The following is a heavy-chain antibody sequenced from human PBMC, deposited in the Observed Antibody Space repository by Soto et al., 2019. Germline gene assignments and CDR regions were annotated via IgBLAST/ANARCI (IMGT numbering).Heavy chain of an antibody. D-gene: IGHD2-2*01. CDR2: ISGSGGST. J-gene: IGHJ4*02. CDR3: AKDRGIDIVVVPAEIDY. Sequence: PGGSLRLSCAASGFTFSSYAMSWVRQAPGKGLEWVSAISGSGGSTYYADSVKGRFTISRDNSKNTLYLQMNSLRAEDTAVYYCAKDRGIDIVVVPAEIDYWGQGTLVTVSS. V-gene: IGHV3-23*01. CDR1: GFTFSSYA.